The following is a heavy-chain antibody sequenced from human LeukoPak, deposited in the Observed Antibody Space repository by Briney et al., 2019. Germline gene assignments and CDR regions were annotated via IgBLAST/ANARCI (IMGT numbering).Heavy chain of an antibody. V-gene: IGHV6-1*01. CDR1: GYGVSGNRVA. Sequence: SQTLSLTCAISGYGVSGNRVAWNWIRQSPSGGLEWLGSTYYRSKWYNDYGPSVKSRITINPDPSKNQLSLHLNSVTPDDTAVYYCARGFCEAAPGAFDFWGQGTTVTVSS. D-gene: IGHD3-3*01. J-gene: IGHJ3*01. CDR3: ARGFCEAAPGAFDF. CDR2: TYYRSKWYN.